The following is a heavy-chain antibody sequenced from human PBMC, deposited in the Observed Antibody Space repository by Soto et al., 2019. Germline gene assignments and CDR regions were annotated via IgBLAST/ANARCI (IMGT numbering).Heavy chain of an antibody. V-gene: IGHV4-30-4*08. CDR2: IHYTGSM. D-gene: IGHD5-12*01. Sequence: PSETLSLTCTVSGGSISSGGYYWSWIRQSPGKDLEWIGYIHYTGSMQYNPSLRSRLTMSVDTSKNLFSLKLSSVTAADTAVYYCASARYSGYDFPFYYYYMDVWGKGTTVTVSS. CDR1: GGSISSGGYY. CDR3: ASARYSGYDFPFYYYYMDV. J-gene: IGHJ6*03.